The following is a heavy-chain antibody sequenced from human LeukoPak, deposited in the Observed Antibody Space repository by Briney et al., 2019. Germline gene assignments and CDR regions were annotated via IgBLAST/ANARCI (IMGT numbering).Heavy chain of an antibody. Sequence: SETLSLTCTVSGGSISSSSYYWGWIRQPPGKGLEWIGSIYYSGSTYYNPSLKSRVTISVDTSKNQLSLKLSSVTAADTAVYYCARRKVGFWSGYDAFDIWGQGTMVTVSS. CDR1: GGSISSSSYY. CDR2: IYYSGST. V-gene: IGHV4-39*01. D-gene: IGHD3-3*01. CDR3: ARRKVGFWSGYDAFDI. J-gene: IGHJ3*02.